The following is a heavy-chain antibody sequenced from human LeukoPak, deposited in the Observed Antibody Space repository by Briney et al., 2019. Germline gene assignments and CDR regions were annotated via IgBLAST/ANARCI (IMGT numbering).Heavy chain of an antibody. Sequence: PSETLSLTCTVSGGSISSYYWSWIRQPPGKGLEWIGYIYYSGSTNYNPSLKSRVTISVDTSKNQFSLRLSSVTAADTAVYYCARGMTAFFDYWGQGTLVTVSS. CDR2: IYYSGST. J-gene: IGHJ4*02. V-gene: IGHV4-59*01. CDR1: GGSISSYY. CDR3: ARGMTAFFDY. D-gene: IGHD5-18*01.